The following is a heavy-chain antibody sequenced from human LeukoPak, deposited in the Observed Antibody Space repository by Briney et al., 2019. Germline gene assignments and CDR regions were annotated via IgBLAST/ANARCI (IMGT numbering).Heavy chain of an antibody. CDR2: INPNSGGT. Sequence: VASVKVSCKASGYTFTGYYMHWVRQAPGQGLEWMGWINPNSGGTNYAQKFQGRVTMTRDMSISTAYMELSRLRSDDTAVYYCARESGYSGFRLFDPWGQGTLVTVSS. D-gene: IGHD5-12*01. J-gene: IGHJ5*02. V-gene: IGHV1-2*02. CDR3: ARESGYSGFRLFDP. CDR1: GYTFTGYY.